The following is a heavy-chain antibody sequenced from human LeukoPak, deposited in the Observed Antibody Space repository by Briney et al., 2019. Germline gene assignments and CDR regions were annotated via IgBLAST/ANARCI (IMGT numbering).Heavy chain of an antibody. Sequence: PGGSLRVSCAASGFIFNDFYMSWIRQAPGKGLEWISYISNTGDTKYYAASVRGRFTISRDNADNSLSLQLDSLRDEDTGIYYCARGLKYYYDSSGYYGGDYWGQGTPVTVSS. D-gene: IGHD3-22*01. V-gene: IGHV3-11*01. J-gene: IGHJ4*02. CDR3: ARGLKYYYDSSGYYGGDY. CDR1: GFIFNDFY. CDR2: ISNTGDTK.